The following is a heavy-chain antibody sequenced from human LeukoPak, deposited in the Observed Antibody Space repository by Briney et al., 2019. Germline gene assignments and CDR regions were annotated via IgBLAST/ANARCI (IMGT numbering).Heavy chain of an antibody. CDR3: AREDGDAYNFFDY. CDR2: IRYDGSNK. Sequence: GGSLRLSCAASGFTFSSYGMHWVRQAPGKGLEWVAFIRYDGSNKYYADSVKGRFTISRDNAKNTLYLQMNSLTAEDTAVYYCAREDGDAYNFFDYWGQGTLVTVSS. CDR1: GFTFSSYG. J-gene: IGHJ4*02. D-gene: IGHD5-24*01. V-gene: IGHV3-30*02.